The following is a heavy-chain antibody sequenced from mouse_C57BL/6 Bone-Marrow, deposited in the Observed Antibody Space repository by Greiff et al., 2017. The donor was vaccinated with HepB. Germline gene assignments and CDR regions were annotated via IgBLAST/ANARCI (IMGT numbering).Heavy chain of an antibody. CDR1: GFTFTEYT. Sequence: QVQLQQSGAELVKPGASVKLSCKASGFTFTEYTIHGVKQRSGQGLEWIGWFYPGSGSIKYNEKFKEKATLTADKSSSTVYMELSSLTSEDSAVYFCARHEKAERGVYAVDYWGQGTSVTVSS. J-gene: IGHJ4*01. CDR2: FYPGSGSI. V-gene: IGHV1-62-2*01. CDR3: ARHEKAERGVYAVDY.